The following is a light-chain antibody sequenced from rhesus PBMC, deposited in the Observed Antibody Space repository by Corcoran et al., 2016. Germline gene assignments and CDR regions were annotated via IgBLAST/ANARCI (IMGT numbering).Light chain of an antibody. CDR2: RAS. CDR1: QSISSW. V-gene: IGKV1-22*01. Sequence: DIQMTQSPSSLSASIGDTVTITCRASQSISSWLDWYQQKAGKAPNLLIYRASSLQSGVPSRFSGSGSGTEFTLTISSLQPGDFATYYCLQYNNIPWTFGQGTKVEIK. J-gene: IGKJ1*01. CDR3: LQYNNIPWT.